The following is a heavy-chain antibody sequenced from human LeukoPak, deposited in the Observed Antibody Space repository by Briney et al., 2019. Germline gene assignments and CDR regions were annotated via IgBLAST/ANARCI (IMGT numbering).Heavy chain of an antibody. V-gene: IGHV1-69*05. D-gene: IGHD3-22*01. CDR1: GGTFSSYA. CDR3: ASYDSSGYYRHDGYCDP. Sequence: SVKVSCKASGGTFSSYAISWVRQDPGQGLEWMGRIIPIFGTANYAQRFQGRVTITTDESTSTAYMELSSLRSEDTAVYYCASYDSSGYYRHDGYCDPWGRGTLVTVSS. CDR2: IIPIFGTA. J-gene: IGHJ2*01.